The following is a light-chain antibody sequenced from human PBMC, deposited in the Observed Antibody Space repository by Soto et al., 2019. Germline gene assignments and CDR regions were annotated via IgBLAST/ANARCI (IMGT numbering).Light chain of an antibody. Sequence: QSVLTQPPSASGTPGQRVTISCSGSSSNIGSYYVYWYQQLPGTAPKLLIYRNNPRPSGVPDRFSGSKSGTSASLAISGLRSEDEADYYCAAWDDSLSGVVFGGGTKLTVL. CDR2: RNN. CDR3: AAWDDSLSGVV. CDR1: SSNIGSYY. J-gene: IGLJ2*01. V-gene: IGLV1-47*01.